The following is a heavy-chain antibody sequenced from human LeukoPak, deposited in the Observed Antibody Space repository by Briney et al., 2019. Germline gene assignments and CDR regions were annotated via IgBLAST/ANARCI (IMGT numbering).Heavy chain of an antibody. V-gene: IGHV1-69*13. D-gene: IGHD3-9*01. J-gene: IGHJ4*02. CDR3: ASLYYDILTGHQRNDY. Sequence: SVKVSCKASGGTFSSYAISWVRQAPGQGLEWMGGIIPIFGTANYAQKFQGRVTITADESTSTACMELSSLRSEDTAVYYCASLYYDILTGHQRNDYWGQGTLVTVSS. CDR2: IIPIFGTA. CDR1: GGTFSSYA.